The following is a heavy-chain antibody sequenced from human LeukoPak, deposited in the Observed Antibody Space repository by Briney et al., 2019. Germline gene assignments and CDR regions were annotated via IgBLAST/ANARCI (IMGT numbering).Heavy chain of an antibody. Sequence: PSETLSLTCSVSGGSISSSSSYWGWIRQPPGKGLEWIGSIYYSGSSFDNPALKSRVTISVDTSKNQFSLMLSSVTAADTAVYYCARHRSGWLQSSFDYWGQGTLVTVSS. D-gene: IGHD5-24*01. CDR3: ARHRSGWLQSSFDY. J-gene: IGHJ4*02. CDR1: GGSISSSSSY. V-gene: IGHV4-39*01. CDR2: IYYSGSS.